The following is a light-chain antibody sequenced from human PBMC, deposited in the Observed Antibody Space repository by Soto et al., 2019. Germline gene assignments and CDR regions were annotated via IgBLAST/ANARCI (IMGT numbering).Light chain of an antibody. V-gene: IGKV3-20*01. CDR2: GAS. CDR3: QQYGDSPWT. J-gene: IGKJ1*01. Sequence: EIVLTQSPGTLFLSPGERATLSCRASQSVNNRYVAWYQQKPGQAPRLLIYGASSRATGTPDRFSGSGSGTDFSLTIRRLEPEDFAVYHCQQYGDSPWTFGQGTKVEVK. CDR1: QSVNNRY.